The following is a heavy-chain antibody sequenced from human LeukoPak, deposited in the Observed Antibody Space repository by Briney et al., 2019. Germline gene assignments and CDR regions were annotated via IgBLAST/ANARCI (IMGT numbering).Heavy chain of an antibody. CDR1: GYAFTNYA. CDR3: TREIDPRYSYGYGDY. Sequence: GASVKVSCKASGYAFTNYAIIWVRQAPGQGLEWLGWMNTNTGNPTYAQGFTGRFVFSLDTSVSTAYLQISSLKPEDTAVYYCTREIDPRYSYGYGDYWGQGTLVTVSS. D-gene: IGHD5-18*01. CDR2: MNTNTGNP. V-gene: IGHV7-4-1*02. J-gene: IGHJ4*02.